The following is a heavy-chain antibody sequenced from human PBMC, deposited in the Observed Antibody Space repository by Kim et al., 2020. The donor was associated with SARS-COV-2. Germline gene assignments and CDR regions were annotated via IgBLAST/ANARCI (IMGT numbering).Heavy chain of an antibody. CDR3: AREREEWLVQRMGIDAFDL. CDR1: GYTFTTYA. CDR2: ITTYSGYT. D-gene: IGHD6-19*01. J-gene: IGHJ3*01. Sequence: ASVKVSCKASGYTFTTYAFSWVRQAPGQGLEWMGWITTYSGYTKYAQKFQGRVTMTTDTSMSTAYMELRSLTSDDTAVYYCAREREEWLVQRMGIDAFDLWGQGTMVTVSS. V-gene: IGHV1-18*01.